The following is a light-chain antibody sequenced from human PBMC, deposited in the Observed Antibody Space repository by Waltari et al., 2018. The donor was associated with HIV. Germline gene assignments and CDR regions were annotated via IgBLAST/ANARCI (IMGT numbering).Light chain of an antibody. Sequence: NSILTQTHSQSASPGESVPGSCTPSTGRTTHNYVHCFQHRPGAAPTTIIYEHNQRSSGIPDRFSGSIDTSSSSASLSSARLKTEDEADYYCQSFNDNNEWVFGGGTKVTVL. CDR2: EHN. J-gene: IGLJ3*02. V-gene: IGLV6-57*03. CDR1: TGRTTHNY. CDR3: QSFNDNNEWV.